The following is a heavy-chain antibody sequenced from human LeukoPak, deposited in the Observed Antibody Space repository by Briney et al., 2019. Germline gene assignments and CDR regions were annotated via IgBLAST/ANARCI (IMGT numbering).Heavy chain of an antibody. CDR2: MSTSRNT. J-gene: IGHJ6*03. V-gene: IGHV4-61*02. CDR1: GGSISSGIYY. Sequence: SGTLSLTCTVSGGSISSGIYYWSWIRQPAGKGLEWIGRMSTSRNTNYNPSLQSRVTISVDTSKNQFSLKLSSVTAADTAVYYCARVGVVPAAMGFYYYYYMDVWGKGTTVTISS. D-gene: IGHD2-2*01. CDR3: ARVGVVPAAMGFYYYYYMDV.